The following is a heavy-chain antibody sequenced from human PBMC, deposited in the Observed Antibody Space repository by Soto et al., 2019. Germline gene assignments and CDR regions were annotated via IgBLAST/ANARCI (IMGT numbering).Heavy chain of an antibody. CDR1: GFTFSSYS. D-gene: IGHD2-15*01. CDR3: ATQGGGDYCSGGSCYPHTRYYYMDV. J-gene: IGHJ6*03. V-gene: IGHV3-21*01. CDR2: ISSSSSYI. Sequence: GGSLRLSCAASGFTFSSYSMNWVRQAPGKGLEWVSSISSSSSYIYYADSVKGRFTISRDNAKNSLYLQMNSLRAEDTAVYYCATQGGGDYCSGGSCYPHTRYYYMDVWGRGTTVTVSS.